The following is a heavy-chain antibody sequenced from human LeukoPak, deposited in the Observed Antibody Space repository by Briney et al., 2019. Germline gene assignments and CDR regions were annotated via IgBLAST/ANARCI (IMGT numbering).Heavy chain of an antibody. V-gene: IGHV1-18*01. CDR2: ISAYNGNT. CDR1: GYTFTSYG. J-gene: IGHJ4*02. CDR3: ARESSKYGSGSYYRDY. Sequence: ASVKVSCKASGYTFTSYGISWVRQAPGQGLEWMGWISAYNGNTNYAQKFQGRVTMTTDTSTSTAYMELRSLRSDDTAVYYCARESSKYGSGSYYRDYWGQGTLVTVSS. D-gene: IGHD3-10*01.